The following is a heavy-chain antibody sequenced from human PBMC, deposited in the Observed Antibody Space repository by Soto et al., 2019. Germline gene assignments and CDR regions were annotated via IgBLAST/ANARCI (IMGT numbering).Heavy chain of an antibody. CDR3: XXXXXXXXXXY. Sequence: EVQLVESGGGLVQPGGSLRLSCVVSGFTFSNYWMSWVRQAPGKGLEWVASIKQDGSEKYYVDSVKGRFTISRDNAKNSLYLQMNXLXAXXXXXXXXXXXXXXXXXXYWXXGTLV. CDR2: IKQDGSEK. V-gene: IGHV3-7*02. CDR1: GFTFSNYW. J-gene: IGHJ4*02.